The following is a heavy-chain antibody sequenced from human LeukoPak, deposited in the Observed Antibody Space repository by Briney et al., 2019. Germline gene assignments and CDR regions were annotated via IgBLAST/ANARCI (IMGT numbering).Heavy chain of an antibody. CDR1: GYTFITFG. CDR3: TRDVAGSAWTPGFDY. CDR2: ISGYNGNT. V-gene: IGHV1-18*01. Sequence: ASVKVSCKTSGYTFITFGISWLRQAPGQGLERMGWISGYNGNTDYEQKFQGRVTMTTDTSTSTAYMELRSLRSDDTAVYYCTRDVAGSAWTPGFDYWGQGTLVTVSS. D-gene: IGHD6-19*01. J-gene: IGHJ4*02.